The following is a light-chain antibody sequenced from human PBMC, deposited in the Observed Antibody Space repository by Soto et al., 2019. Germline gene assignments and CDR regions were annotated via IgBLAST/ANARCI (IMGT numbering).Light chain of an antibody. CDR2: DAS. Sequence: DIQMTHSPSDVSASVGDRVTITCRASQSISSWLAWYQQKPGKAPKLLIYDASSVESGVPSRFSGSGSETEFTLTITSLQSEDFDVYSCQSHNPWPLSFGVATKV. V-gene: IGKV1-5*01. CDR3: QSHNPWPLS. CDR1: QSISSW. J-gene: IGKJ4*01.